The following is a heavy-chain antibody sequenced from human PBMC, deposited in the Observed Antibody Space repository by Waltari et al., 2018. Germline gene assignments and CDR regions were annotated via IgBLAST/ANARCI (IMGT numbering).Heavy chain of an antibody. V-gene: IGHV4-34*01. CDR3: ARGVCSGGSCRYYYYGMDV. Sequence: QVQLQQWGAGLLKPSETLSLTCAVYGGSFSGYYWSWIRQPPGKGLEWIGEIIHSGSTNYNPSLKSRVTISVDTSKNQFSLKLSSVTAADTAVYYCARGVCSGGSCRYYYYGMDVWGQGTTVTVSS. CDR1: GGSFSGYY. D-gene: IGHD2-15*01. J-gene: IGHJ6*02. CDR2: IIHSGST.